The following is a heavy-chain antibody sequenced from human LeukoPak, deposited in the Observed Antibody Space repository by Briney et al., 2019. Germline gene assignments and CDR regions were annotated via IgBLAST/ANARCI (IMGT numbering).Heavy chain of an antibody. J-gene: IGHJ4*02. CDR2: MWFDGTKE. V-gene: IGHV3-33*06. CDR3: AKQSGAAANFDY. D-gene: IGHD6-25*01. CDR1: GFRFDSHG. Sequence: GVSLRLSCATSGFRFDSHGMHWVRQPPGKGLEWVATMWFDGTKEHYSGSVKGRFTISRDNSKNTLYLVMDRQRVEDTALYYCAKQSGAAANFDYWGRGTLVTVSS.